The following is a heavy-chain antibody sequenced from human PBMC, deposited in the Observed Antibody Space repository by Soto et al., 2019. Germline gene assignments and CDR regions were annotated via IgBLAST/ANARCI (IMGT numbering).Heavy chain of an antibody. V-gene: IGHV1-18*01. CDR3: ARRAILAIARTASWLHS. J-gene: IGHJ5*01. D-gene: IGHD3-3*02. CDR1: GYTFTSYG. CDR2: ISAYNGNT. Sequence: ASVKVSCKASGYTFTSYGIRWVRQAPGQGLEWMGWISAYNGNTNYAQKLQGRVTMTTDTSTSTAYMELRSLRSDDTAVYYCARRAILAIARTASWLHSWGPGILVTL.